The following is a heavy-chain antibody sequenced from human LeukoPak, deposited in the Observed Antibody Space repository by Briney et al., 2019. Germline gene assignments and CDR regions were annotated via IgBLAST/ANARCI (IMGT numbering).Heavy chain of an antibody. J-gene: IGHJ5*02. CDR2: ISDSGSRT. D-gene: IGHD2-2*02. CDR1: GFSFSSLH. Sequence: GGSLRLSCAAAGFSFSSLHMSWVRQAPGKGLEWVSSISDSGSRTYYADSVKGRFTISRDNSKNTLSLRMNSLRVEDTAVYYCAKDIECSSTNCHRDWFDPWGQGTRVTVSS. CDR3: AKDIECSSTNCHRDWFDP. V-gene: IGHV3-23*01.